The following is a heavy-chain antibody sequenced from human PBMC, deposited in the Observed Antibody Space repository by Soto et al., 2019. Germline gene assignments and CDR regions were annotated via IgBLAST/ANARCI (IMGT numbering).Heavy chain of an antibody. D-gene: IGHD2-2*01. V-gene: IGHV3-7*01. Sequence: GSMGLSCAASGFSLSDYWMSWVRQAPGKGLEWVANINQDGSVKYYVDSVKGRFTISRDNAKNSLYLQMNSLTAEDTAVYYCARAVAGASSYWGQGTVVTVSS. CDR3: ARAVAGASSY. J-gene: IGHJ4*02. CDR1: GFSLSDYW. CDR2: INQDGSVK.